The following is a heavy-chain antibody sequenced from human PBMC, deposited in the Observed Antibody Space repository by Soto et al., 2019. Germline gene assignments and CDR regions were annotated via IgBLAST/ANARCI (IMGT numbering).Heavy chain of an antibody. CDR3: ARRSAICYFDY. J-gene: IGHJ4*02. CDR1: GASISSYY. V-gene: IGHV4-59*01. Sequence: SETLSLTCTVSGASISSYYWSWIRQPPGKGLEWIGYIYYSGSTNSNPSLKSRVTISVDTSKNLFSLKLSSVTAADTDVYYCARRSAICYFDYWGQGTMVTVSS. CDR2: IYYSGST.